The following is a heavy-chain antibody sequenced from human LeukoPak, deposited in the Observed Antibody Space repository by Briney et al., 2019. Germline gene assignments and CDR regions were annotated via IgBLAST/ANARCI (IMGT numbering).Heavy chain of an antibody. J-gene: IGHJ4*02. CDR1: GDSINSGNNY. D-gene: IGHD3-10*01. CDR2: IYSSGTT. V-gene: IGHV4-61*09. CDR3: ASDRIWFGESTDEY. Sequence: SETLSLTCTVSGDSINSGNNYWSWIRQPAGEGPEWIGHIYSSGTTNYNPSLKSRVTMSVDTSKNQFSLNLNSVTAADTAFYYCASDRIWFGESTDEYWGQGTLVTVSS.